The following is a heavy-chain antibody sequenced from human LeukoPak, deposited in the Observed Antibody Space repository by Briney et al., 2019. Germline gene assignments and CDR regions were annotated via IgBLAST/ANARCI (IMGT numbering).Heavy chain of an antibody. Sequence: PGGSLRLSGAASGFTFSSYWMNWARQAPGKGLEWVASINHNGNVNYYVDSVKGRFTISRDNAKNSLYLQMSNLRAEDTAVYFCARGGGLDVGGQGATVTVSS. V-gene: IGHV3-7*03. CDR2: INHNGNVN. D-gene: IGHD3-16*01. CDR1: GFTFSSYW. CDR3: ARGGGLDV. J-gene: IGHJ6*02.